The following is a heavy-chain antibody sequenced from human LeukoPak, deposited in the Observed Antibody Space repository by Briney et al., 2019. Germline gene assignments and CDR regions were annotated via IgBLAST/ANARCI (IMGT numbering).Heavy chain of an antibody. D-gene: IGHD3-16*02. J-gene: IGHJ4*02. V-gene: IGHV3-53*01. CDR3: ARGDYVWGSYRV. CDR2: IYSGGSA. CDR1: GFTVSSNY. Sequence: PGGSLRLXCAASGFTVSSNYMSWVRQAPGKGLEWVSVIYSGGSAYYADSVKGRFTISRDNSKNTLYLQMNSLRAEDTAVYYCARGDYVWGSYRVWGQGTLVTVSS.